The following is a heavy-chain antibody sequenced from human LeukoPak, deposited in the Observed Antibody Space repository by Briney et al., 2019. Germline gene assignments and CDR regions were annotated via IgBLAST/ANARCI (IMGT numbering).Heavy chain of an antibody. CDR2: IYYSGST. J-gene: IGHJ4*02. Sequence: SETLSLTCAVSGGSISSSNWWSWVRQPPGKGLEWIGEIYYSGSTYYNPSLKSRVTISVDTSKNQFSLKLSSVTAADTAVYYCARAYDSRGCFDYWGQGTLVTVSS. CDR1: GGSISSSNW. V-gene: IGHV4-4*02. CDR3: ARAYDSRGCFDY. D-gene: IGHD3-3*01.